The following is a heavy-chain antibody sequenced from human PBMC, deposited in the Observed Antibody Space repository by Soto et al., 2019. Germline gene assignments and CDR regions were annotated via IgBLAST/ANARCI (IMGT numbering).Heavy chain of an antibody. V-gene: IGHV3-23*01. CDR3: AKEYYYGSGSYYLAASDY. Sequence: GGSLRLSCAASGFTFSSYAMSWVRQAPGKGLEWVSAISGSGGSTYYADSVKGRFTISRDNSKNTLYLQMNSLRAEDTAVYYCAKEYYYGSGSYYLAASDYWGQGTLVTVSS. D-gene: IGHD3-10*01. J-gene: IGHJ4*02. CDR2: ISGSGGST. CDR1: GFTFSSYA.